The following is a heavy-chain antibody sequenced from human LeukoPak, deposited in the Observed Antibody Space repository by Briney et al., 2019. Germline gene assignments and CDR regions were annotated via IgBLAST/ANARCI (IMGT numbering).Heavy chain of an antibody. D-gene: IGHD4-17*01. J-gene: IGHJ3*02. V-gene: IGHV4-59*11. CDR2: ISYNGST. CDR1: ADSFSSHY. Sequence: SETLSLTCAVSADSFSSHYWTWIRQPPGKGLEWIGYISYNGSTNYNPSLKSRVTISIDTSKNQFSLKLSSVTAADTAVYYCARDLVTVTKGFDIWGQGTM. CDR3: ARDLVTVTKGFDI.